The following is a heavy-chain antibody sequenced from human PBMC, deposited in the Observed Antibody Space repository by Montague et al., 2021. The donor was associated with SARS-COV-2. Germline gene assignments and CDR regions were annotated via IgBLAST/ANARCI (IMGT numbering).Heavy chain of an antibody. Sequence: SETLSLTCVVSGDSISAYNWWTWVRLPPGKGLGWVGEIYHARITKYKPSLKSRVSMSVDKSWHQFSLLLTSVTAADTAIYYWVRQGGGRSDLAYWGQGTLVTVSS. J-gene: IGHJ4*02. V-gene: IGHV4-4*02. CDR2: IYHARIT. CDR3: VRQGGGRSDLAY. D-gene: IGHD1-26*01. CDR1: GDSISAYNW.